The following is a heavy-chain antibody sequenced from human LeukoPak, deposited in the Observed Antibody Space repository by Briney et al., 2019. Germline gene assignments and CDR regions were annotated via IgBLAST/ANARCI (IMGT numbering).Heavy chain of an antibody. V-gene: IGHV1-3*04. CDR3: ARDGRRYFDWLLYYYYMDV. J-gene: IGHJ6*03. Sequence: ASVKVSCKASGYTFTSYTMHWVRQAPGQRREWMGWINTGNGNTKYSQEFQGRVTITRDTSTSTAYMELRSLRSDDTAVYYCARDGRRYFDWLLYYYYMDVWGKGTTVTVSS. CDR2: INTGNGNT. CDR1: GYTFTSYT. D-gene: IGHD3-9*01.